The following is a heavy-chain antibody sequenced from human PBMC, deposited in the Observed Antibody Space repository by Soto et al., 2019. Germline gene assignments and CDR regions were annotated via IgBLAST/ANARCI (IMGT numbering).Heavy chain of an antibody. D-gene: IGHD1-26*01. J-gene: IGHJ6*02. CDR1: GDTFSRYA. CDR2: VIPLFRPT. Sequence: QVQVVQSGAEVKKPGSSVKVSCKTSGDTFSRYALSWVRQAPGQGLEWMGGVIPLFRPTNYAQKFQGRLTINADESTNTAFMELINLTSEDTAVYFCVPLQPSTIVGRPGVDVWGQGTSVTVSS. V-gene: IGHV1-69*01. CDR3: VPLQPSTIVGRPGVDV.